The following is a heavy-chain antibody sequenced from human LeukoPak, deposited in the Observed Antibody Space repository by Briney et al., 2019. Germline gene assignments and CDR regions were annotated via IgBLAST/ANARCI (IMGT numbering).Heavy chain of an antibody. CDR3: ASLPITKRAMDV. V-gene: IGHV4-39*01. J-gene: IGHJ6*02. Sequence: SETLSLTCSVSGDSIKSGDAYRGWIRQSPLKGLEWIASIYYVGSPYYNPSLNSRRVTMSVDTAKNQFSLKLTSVTAADSAVYYCASLPITKRAMDVWGQGTTVTVSS. CDR2: IYYVGSP. D-gene: IGHD3-3*01. CDR1: GDSIKSGDAY.